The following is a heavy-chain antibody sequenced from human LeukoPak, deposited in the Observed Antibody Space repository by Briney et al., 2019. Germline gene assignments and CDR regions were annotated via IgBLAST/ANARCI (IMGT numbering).Heavy chain of an antibody. Sequence: GGSLRLSCAASGFTFSNYGMHWVRQAPGKGLEWVTFIRYDGSNKYYADSVKGRFTISRDNSKNTLFLQMNSLRAEDTAVYYCAKDPLEYYYDSSGYYEGVAFDFWGQGTMVTFSS. V-gene: IGHV3-30*02. CDR2: IRYDGSNK. CDR1: GFTFSNYG. CDR3: AKDPLEYYYDSSGYYEGVAFDF. J-gene: IGHJ3*01. D-gene: IGHD3-22*01.